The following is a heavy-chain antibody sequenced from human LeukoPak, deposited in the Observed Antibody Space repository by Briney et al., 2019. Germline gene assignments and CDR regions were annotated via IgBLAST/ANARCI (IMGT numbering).Heavy chain of an antibody. CDR1: GGSISSSNW. J-gene: IGHJ4*02. CDR2: IYHSGST. V-gene: IGHV4-4*02. D-gene: IGHD4-17*01. Sequence: KPSETLSLTCAVSGGSISSSNWWSWVRQPPGKGLEWIGEIYHSGSTNYNPSLKSRVTISVDKSKNQFSLKLSSVTAADTAVYYCARVFRSTTKVFDYWGQGTLVTVSS. CDR3: ARVFRSTTKVFDY.